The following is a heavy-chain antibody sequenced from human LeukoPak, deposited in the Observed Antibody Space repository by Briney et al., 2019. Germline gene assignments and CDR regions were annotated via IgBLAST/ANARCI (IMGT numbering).Heavy chain of an antibody. CDR2: ISSSSGYI. CDR3: ARGYCSSTSCFLAFDI. V-gene: IGHV3-21*01. D-gene: IGHD2-2*01. CDR1: GFTFSSYS. Sequence: GGSLRLSCAASGFTFSSYSMNWVRQAPGKGLEWVSSISSSSGYIYYADSVKGRFTISRDNAKNSLYLQMNSLRAEDTAVYYCARGYCSSTSCFLAFDIWGQGTMVTVSS. J-gene: IGHJ3*02.